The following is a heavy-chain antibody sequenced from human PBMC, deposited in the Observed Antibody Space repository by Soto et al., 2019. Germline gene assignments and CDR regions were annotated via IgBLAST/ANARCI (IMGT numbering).Heavy chain of an antibody. CDR2: IIPIFGTA. D-gene: IGHD2-15*01. J-gene: IGHJ6*02. Sequence: QVQLVQSGAEVKKPGSSVKVSCKASGGTFSSYAISWVRQAPGQGLEWMGGIIPIFGTANYAQKFQGRVTITADESTSTAYMGLSSLRSEDTAVYYCARGVVVVAASYYYYGMDVWGQGTTVTVSS. V-gene: IGHV1-69*12. CDR1: GGTFSSYA. CDR3: ARGVVVVAASYYYYGMDV.